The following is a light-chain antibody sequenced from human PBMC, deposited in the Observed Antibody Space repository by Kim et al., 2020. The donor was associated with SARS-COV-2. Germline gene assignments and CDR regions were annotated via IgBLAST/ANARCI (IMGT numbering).Light chain of an antibody. V-gene: IGLV3-19*01. CDR2: GKN. J-gene: IGLJ2*01. CDR1: SLRSYY. CDR3: NSRDTNDNVL. Sequence: VALGQTVRITCQGESLRSYYVTWYQQKPGQAPILVIYGKNNRPSGIPDRFSGSSSGNTASLTITGTQAGDEADYYCNSRDTNDNVLFGGGTKLTVL.